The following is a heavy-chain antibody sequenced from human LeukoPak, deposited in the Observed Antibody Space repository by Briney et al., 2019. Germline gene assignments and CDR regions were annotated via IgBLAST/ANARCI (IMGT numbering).Heavy chain of an antibody. Sequence: PGGPLRLSCAASGLTFSSHGMHWVPQAPGKGLVWVSRINSDGSSTTYADSVKGRFTISRDNAKNTLYLQMNSLRAEDTAVYYCVREVSGDPWYNWFDPWGQGTLVTVSS. CDR2: INSDGSST. D-gene: IGHD4-17*01. CDR1: GLTFSSHG. J-gene: IGHJ5*02. CDR3: VREVSGDPWYNWFDP. V-gene: IGHV3-74*01.